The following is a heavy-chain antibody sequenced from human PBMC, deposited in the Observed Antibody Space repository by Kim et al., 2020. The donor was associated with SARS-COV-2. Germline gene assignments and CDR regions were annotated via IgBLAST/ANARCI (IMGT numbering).Heavy chain of an antibody. CDR3: AIDHPSITMILVATGAFEI. Sequence: GRFTISRDNAKNSLYLQMNSLRAEDTAVYYCAIDHPSITMILVATGAFEIWGQGTMVTVSS. D-gene: IGHD3-22*01. J-gene: IGHJ3*02. V-gene: IGHV3-11*06.